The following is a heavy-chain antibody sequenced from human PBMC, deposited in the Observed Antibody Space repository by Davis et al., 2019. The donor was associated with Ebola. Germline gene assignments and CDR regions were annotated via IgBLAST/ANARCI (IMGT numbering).Heavy chain of an antibody. CDR3: ARVFWYSSGWLEGNWFDP. D-gene: IGHD6-19*01. J-gene: IGHJ5*02. CDR2: IKQDGSEK. CDR1: GFIFSRYW. Sequence: GGSLRLSCAASGFIFSRYWMSWVRQAPGKGLEWVANIKQDGSEKYYVDSVKGRFTISRDNAKNSLYLQMNSLRAEDTAVYYCARVFWYSSGWLEGNWFDPWGQGTLVTVSS. V-gene: IGHV3-7*01.